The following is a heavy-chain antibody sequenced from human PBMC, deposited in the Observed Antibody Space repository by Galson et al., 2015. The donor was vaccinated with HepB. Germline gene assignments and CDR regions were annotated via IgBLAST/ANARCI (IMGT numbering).Heavy chain of an antibody. V-gene: IGHV1-69*08. J-gene: IGHJ6*02. CDR3: ARDHGRGGDSFYYYYGMDV. CDR2: IIPILGTT. Sequence: SVKVSCKASGGTFNTYTISWVRQAPGQGLEWMGRIIPILGTTKYAQKLQGRVTISADKSTSTAYMELSSLRSEDTAMYYCARDHGRGGDSFYYYYGMDVWGQGTTVTVSS. D-gene: IGHD5-24*01. CDR1: GGTFNTYT.